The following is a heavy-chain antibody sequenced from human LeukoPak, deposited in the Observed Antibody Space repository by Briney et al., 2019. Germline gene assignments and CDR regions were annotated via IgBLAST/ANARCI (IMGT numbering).Heavy chain of an antibody. Sequence: SQTLSLTCAISGDSVSSNSAAWNWIRQSPSRGLEWLGRTYYRSKWYNDYAVSVKSRITINPDTSKNQFSLQLNSVTPEDTAVYYCARGKYSSSWPPDDAFDIWGQGTMVTVSS. CDR1: GDSVSSNSAA. V-gene: IGHV6-1*01. D-gene: IGHD6-13*01. J-gene: IGHJ3*02. CDR3: ARGKYSSSWPPDDAFDI. CDR2: TYYRSKWYN.